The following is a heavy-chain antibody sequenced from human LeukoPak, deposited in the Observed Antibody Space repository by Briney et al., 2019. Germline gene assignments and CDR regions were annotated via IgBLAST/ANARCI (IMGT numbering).Heavy chain of an antibody. CDR2: IKQDGSEK. CDR3: ARGIAVAGTFDY. J-gene: IGHJ4*02. D-gene: IGHD6-19*01. Sequence: PGGSLRLSCAASGFTFSGYWMSWVRQAPGKGLEWVANIKQDGSEKYYVDSVKGRFTISRDNAKNSLYLQMNSLRAEDTAVYYCARGIAVAGTFDYWGQGTLVTVSS. CDR1: GFTFSGYW. V-gene: IGHV3-7*01.